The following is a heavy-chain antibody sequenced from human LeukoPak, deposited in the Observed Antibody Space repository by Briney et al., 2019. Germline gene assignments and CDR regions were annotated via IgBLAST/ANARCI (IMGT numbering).Heavy chain of an antibody. CDR3: ARNTVTNNFDY. D-gene: IGHD4-17*01. Sequence: SVKVSCKASGYTFTSYGISWVRQTPGQGLEWMGGIIPIFGTANYAQKFQGRVTITTDESTSTAYMELSSLRSEDTAVYYCARNTVTNNFDYWGQGTLVTVSS. CDR1: GYTFTSYG. CDR2: IIPIFGTA. V-gene: IGHV1-69*05. J-gene: IGHJ4*02.